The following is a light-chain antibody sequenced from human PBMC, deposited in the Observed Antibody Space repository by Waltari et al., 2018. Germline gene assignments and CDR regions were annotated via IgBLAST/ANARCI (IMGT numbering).Light chain of an antibody. CDR3: CSFAGGNNFEVI. Sequence: QSALTQPASVSGSPGQSITISCTGTSSNVENYNLVSWYQHHPGKAPKLLIYEVSKRPAGISNRLSGSTSGNTASLTISGLQAEDESDYYCCSFAGGNNFEVIFGGGTRLTVL. V-gene: IGLV2-23*02. CDR2: EVS. CDR1: SSNVENYNL. J-gene: IGLJ2*01.